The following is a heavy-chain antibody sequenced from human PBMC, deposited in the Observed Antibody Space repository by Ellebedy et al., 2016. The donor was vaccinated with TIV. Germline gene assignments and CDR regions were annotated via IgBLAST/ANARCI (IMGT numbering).Heavy chain of an antibody. V-gene: IGHV4-4*02. CDR3: ARRGHIVGAITYFDY. Sequence: SETLSLXCAVSGGSISSSNWWSWVRQPPGKGLEWIGEIYHSGSTNYNPSLKSRVTISVDKSKNQFSLKLSSVTAADTAVYYCARRGHIVGAITYFDYWGQGTLVTVSS. CDR2: IYHSGST. CDR1: GGSISSSNW. J-gene: IGHJ4*02. D-gene: IGHD1-26*01.